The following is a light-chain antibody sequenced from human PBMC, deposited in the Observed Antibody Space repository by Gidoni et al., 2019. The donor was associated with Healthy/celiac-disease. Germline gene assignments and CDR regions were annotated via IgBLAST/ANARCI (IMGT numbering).Light chain of an antibody. CDR2: DAS. CDR1: QSVSSN. CDR3: QQYNNWPPYT. V-gene: IGKV3-15*01. J-gene: IGKJ2*01. Sequence: ELVMPQSPATLSVSPGERATLSCRASQSVSSNLACYQQKRGQPPRLLIYDASTRATGIPARFSGSGSGTEFTLTISSMQSEDFAVYYCQQYNNWPPYTFGQGTKLEIK.